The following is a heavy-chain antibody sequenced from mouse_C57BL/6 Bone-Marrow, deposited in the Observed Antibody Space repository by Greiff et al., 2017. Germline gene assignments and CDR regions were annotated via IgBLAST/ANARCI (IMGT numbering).Heavy chain of an antibody. D-gene: IGHD4-1*01. Sequence: DVMLVESGGGLVKPGGSLKLSCAASGFTFSSYAMSWVRQTPEKRLEWVATISAGGSYTSYPDNVKGRFTISRDNAKNNLYLQMSHLKSEYTAMYYCARDRNWNEYYFDYWGQGTTLTVSS. CDR3: ARDRNWNEYYFDY. J-gene: IGHJ2*01. CDR1: GFTFSSYA. V-gene: IGHV5-4*01. CDR2: ISAGGSYT.